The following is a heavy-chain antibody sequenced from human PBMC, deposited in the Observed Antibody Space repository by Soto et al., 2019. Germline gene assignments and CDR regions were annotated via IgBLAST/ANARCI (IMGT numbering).Heavy chain of an antibody. CDR2: ISSSSSYI. V-gene: IGHV3-21*01. J-gene: IGHJ6*04. CDR3: ASVMVYAPYYSGLHL. Sequence: PGGSLRLSCAASGFTFSSYSMNLVRQAPGKGLECVASISSSSSYIYYADSVKGRFTISRDNAKNSLYLQMNSLRAEDTAVYYCASVMVYAPYYSGLHLGGEGTTVTVSS. D-gene: IGHD2-8*01. CDR1: GFTFSSYS.